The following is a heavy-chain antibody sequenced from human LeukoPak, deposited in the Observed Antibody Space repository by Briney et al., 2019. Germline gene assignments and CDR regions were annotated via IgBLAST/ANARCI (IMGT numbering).Heavy chain of an antibody. Sequence: GGSLRLSCAASAFTFSGYAMSWVRQAPGKGLEWVSTISASASSTYYVDSVRGRFTISRDNSKNTLYLQMNSLRAEDTAVYYCAKDRGIISDYWGQGTLVTVSS. D-gene: IGHD3-10*01. CDR3: AKDRGIISDY. CDR2: ISASASST. V-gene: IGHV3-23*01. CDR1: AFTFSGYA. J-gene: IGHJ4*02.